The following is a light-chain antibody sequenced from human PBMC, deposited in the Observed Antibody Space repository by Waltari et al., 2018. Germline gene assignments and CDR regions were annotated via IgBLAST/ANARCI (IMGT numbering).Light chain of an antibody. CDR1: QSVSSSY. Sequence: EIVLTQSPGTLSLSPGERATLSCRASQSVSSSYLAWYQQKPGQAPRLLIHGASIRATGISDFFSGSGSGTDFTLTISRLEPEDFAVYYCQHYGRSAITFGQGTRLDIK. V-gene: IGKV3-20*01. J-gene: IGKJ5*01. CDR2: GAS. CDR3: QHYGRSAIT.